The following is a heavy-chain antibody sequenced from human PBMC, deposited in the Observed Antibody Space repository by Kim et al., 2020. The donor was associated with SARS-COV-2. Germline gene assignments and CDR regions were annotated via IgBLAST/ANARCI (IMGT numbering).Heavy chain of an antibody. CDR1: GLTFSRFW. Sequence: GGSLRLSCISSGLTFSRFWMTWVRQAPGRGLEWVANIDPDGRAMDYADSFKGRFTISRDNARSSLYLVLDSLKGDDTATYHCGKSGYTSAFDLWGRGT. CDR2: IDPDGRAM. V-gene: IGHV3-7*01. CDR3: GKSGYTSAFDL. J-gene: IGHJ3*01. D-gene: IGHD5-12*01.